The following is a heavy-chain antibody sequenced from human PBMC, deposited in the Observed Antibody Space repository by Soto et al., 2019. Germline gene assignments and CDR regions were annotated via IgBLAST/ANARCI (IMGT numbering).Heavy chain of an antibody. D-gene: IGHD4-4*01. CDR1: GYTFDSYR. J-gene: IGHJ6*02. V-gene: IGHV5-10-1*01. CDR3: ARLGHDYSNSGMDV. Sequence: ESLKISCKGFGYTFDSYRITWVRQVPGKGLEWMGKTDPSDSSTNYNSAFEGHVTISLDKSVTTAYLQWSSLKASDTAIYYCARLGHDYSNSGMDVWGQGTTVTVSS. CDR2: TDPSDSST.